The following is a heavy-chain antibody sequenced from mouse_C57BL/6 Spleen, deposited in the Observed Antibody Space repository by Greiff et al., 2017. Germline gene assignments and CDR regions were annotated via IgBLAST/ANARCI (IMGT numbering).Heavy chain of an antibody. V-gene: IGHV2-5*01. J-gene: IGHJ4*01. D-gene: IGHD2-4*01. CDR1: GFSLTSYG. CDR2: IWRGGST. Sequence: QVHVKQSGPGLVQPSQSLSITCTVSGFSLTSYGVHWVRQSPGKGLEWLGVIWRGGSTDYNAAFMSRLSITKDNSKSQVFFKMNSLQADDTAISYGAKEGLRRDYYAMDYWGQGTAVTVSS. CDR3: AKEGLRRDYYAMDY.